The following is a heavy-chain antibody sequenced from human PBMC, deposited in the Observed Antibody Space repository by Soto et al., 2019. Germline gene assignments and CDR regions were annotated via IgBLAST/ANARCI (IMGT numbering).Heavy chain of an antibody. CDR2: IYYSGST. J-gene: IGHJ4*02. CDR1: GGSISSGGYY. D-gene: IGHD5-12*01. CDR3: VRATRGRRWLQFGYYFDY. Sequence: QVQLQESGPGLVKPSQTLSLTCTVSGGSISSGGYYWSWIRQHPGKGLEWIGYIYYSGSTYYNPSLKSRVTISVDTSKNKFSRKLSSVTAADTAVYYCVRATRGRRWLQFGYYFDYWGQGTLVTVSS. V-gene: IGHV4-31*03.